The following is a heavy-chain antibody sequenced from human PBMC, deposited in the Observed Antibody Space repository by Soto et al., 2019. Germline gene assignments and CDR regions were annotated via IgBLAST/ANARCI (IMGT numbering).Heavy chain of an antibody. Sequence: ASVKVSCKASGYTFTGYYMHWVRQAPGQGLEWMGWINPNSGGTNYAQKFQGWVTMTRDTSISTAYMELSRLRSDDTAVYYCARSHSGSYYEQGYFDYWGQGTLVTVSS. J-gene: IGHJ4*02. D-gene: IGHD1-26*01. CDR3: ARSHSGSYYEQGYFDY. CDR1: GYTFTGYY. CDR2: INPNSGGT. V-gene: IGHV1-2*04.